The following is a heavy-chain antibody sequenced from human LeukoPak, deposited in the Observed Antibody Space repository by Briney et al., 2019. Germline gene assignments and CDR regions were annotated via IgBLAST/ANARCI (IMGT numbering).Heavy chain of an antibody. CDR3: ARDLVPPPYSNYVGGYYYGMDV. CDR1: GFTFSDYY. J-gene: IGHJ6*02. V-gene: IGHV3-11*01. CDR2: ISGSGSTI. D-gene: IGHD4-11*01. Sequence: GGSLRLSCAASGFTFSDYYMSWIRQAPGKGLEWVSYISGSGSTIYYADSVKGRFTISRDNAKNSLYLQMNSLRAEDTAVYYCARDLVPPPYSNYVGGYYYGMDVWGQGTTVTVSS.